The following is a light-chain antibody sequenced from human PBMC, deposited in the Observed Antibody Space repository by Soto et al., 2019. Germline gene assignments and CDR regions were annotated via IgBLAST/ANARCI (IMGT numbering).Light chain of an antibody. J-gene: IGKJ1*01. Sequence: DIQMTQSPSTLSASVGDRVTITCRASQSIRNWLAWYQQKPGKVPNLLIYDASSLASGVPSRFSVSGSGTEFTLTISSLQPDDFATYYCQQYKTHSKTFGQGTKVDIK. CDR3: QQYKTHSKT. CDR1: QSIRNW. V-gene: IGKV1-5*01. CDR2: DAS.